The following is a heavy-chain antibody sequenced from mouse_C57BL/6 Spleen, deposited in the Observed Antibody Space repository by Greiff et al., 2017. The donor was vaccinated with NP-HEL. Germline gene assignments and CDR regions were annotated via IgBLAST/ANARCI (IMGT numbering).Heavy chain of an antibody. CDR1: GYSITSGYY. D-gene: IGHD2-4*01. V-gene: IGHV3-6*01. J-gene: IGHJ2*01. Sequence: EVHLVESGPGLVKPSQSLSLTCSVTGYSITSGYYWNWIRQFPGNKLEWMGYISYDGSNNYNPSLKNRISITRDTSKNQFFLKLNSVTTEDTATYYCAREGEIYYDRSLDYWGQGTTLTVSS. CDR2: ISYDGSN. CDR3: AREGEIYYDRSLDY.